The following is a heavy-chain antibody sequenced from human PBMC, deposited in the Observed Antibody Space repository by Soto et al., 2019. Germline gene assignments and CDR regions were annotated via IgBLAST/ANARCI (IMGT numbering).Heavy chain of an antibody. J-gene: IGHJ6*02. CDR3: AKDGSVVGVTYGMDV. V-gene: IGHV3-23*01. D-gene: IGHD1-26*01. CDR1: GITFSNFA. CDR2: NSGSGGSA. Sequence: GGSLRLSCAASGITFSNFAMNWVRQAPGKGLEWVSSNSGSGGSAYYADSVKGRFTISRDNSKNTLYLQMNSLRAEDSALYYCAKDGSVVGVTYGMDVWGQGTTVTVSS.